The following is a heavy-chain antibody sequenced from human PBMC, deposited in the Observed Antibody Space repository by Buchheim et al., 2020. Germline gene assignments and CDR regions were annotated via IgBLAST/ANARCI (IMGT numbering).Heavy chain of an antibody. CDR2: IWYDGSNK. CDR1: GFTFSSYG. J-gene: IGHJ5*02. Sequence: QVQLVESGGGVVQPGRSLRLSCAASGFTFSSYGMHWVRQAPGKGLEWVAVIWYDGSNKYYEDSVKGRLTISRDNSKNTLYLQMNSLRAEDTAVYYCARDGGYCSSTSCYNWFDPWGQGTL. CDR3: ARDGGYCSSTSCYNWFDP. V-gene: IGHV3-33*01. D-gene: IGHD2-2*03.